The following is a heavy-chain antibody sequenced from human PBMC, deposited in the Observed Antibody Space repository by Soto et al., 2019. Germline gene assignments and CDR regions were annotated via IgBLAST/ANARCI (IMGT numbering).Heavy chain of an antibody. CDR1: GFSLSRYG. CDR3: ARDLHYWSLLIDP. J-gene: IGHJ5*02. Sequence: GGSLRLSXTASGFSLSRYGLHWVRQAPGKGLQWVAGLWSNGIKTSYTDSVKGRFTISRDTSKNILYLQMNTLGAEDTAVYYCARDLHYWSLLIDPWAQGTLVTVSS. D-gene: IGHD2-8*02. V-gene: IGHV3-33*01. CDR2: LWSNGIKT.